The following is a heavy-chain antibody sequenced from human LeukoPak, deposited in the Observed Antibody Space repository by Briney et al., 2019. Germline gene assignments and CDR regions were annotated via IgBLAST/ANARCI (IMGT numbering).Heavy chain of an antibody. Sequence: PSETLSLTCAVYGGSFSGYYWSWIRRPPGKGLEWIGEINHGGSTNYNPSLKSRVTISVDTSKNQFSLKLSSVSAADTAVYYCARWGGTLPRDYWGQGTLVTVSS. J-gene: IGHJ4*02. CDR2: INHGGST. D-gene: IGHD1-26*01. V-gene: IGHV4-34*01. CDR3: ARWGGTLPRDY. CDR1: GGSFSGYY.